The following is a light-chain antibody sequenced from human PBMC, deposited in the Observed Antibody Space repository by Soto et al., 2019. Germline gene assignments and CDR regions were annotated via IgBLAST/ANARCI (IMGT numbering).Light chain of an antibody. J-gene: IGKJ2*01. CDR2: GAS. V-gene: IGKV3-15*01. CDR1: QAISYN. Sequence: TVMTQSPGTLSVSPGERATISCWASQAISYNVAWYQHFPGQAPRLLIHGASTRANGVPARFSGSGSGTEFTLTITSVQSEDFATDYCQQYNDWPPNYTFGRGTRLEI. CDR3: QQYNDWPPNYT.